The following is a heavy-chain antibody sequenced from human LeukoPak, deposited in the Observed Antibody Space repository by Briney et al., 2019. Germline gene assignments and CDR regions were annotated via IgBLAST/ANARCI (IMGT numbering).Heavy chain of an antibody. Sequence: GGSLRLSCAASGFTFSSYWMHWVRQAPGKGLVWVSRINSDGSSTSYADSVKGRFTISRDNAKNTLYLQMNSLRAEDTAVYYCARGYGSGSSPRDGLYYFDYWGQGTLVTVSS. CDR3: ARGYGSGSSPRDGLYYFDY. J-gene: IGHJ4*02. CDR2: INSDGSST. V-gene: IGHV3-74*01. CDR1: GFTFSSYW. D-gene: IGHD3-10*01.